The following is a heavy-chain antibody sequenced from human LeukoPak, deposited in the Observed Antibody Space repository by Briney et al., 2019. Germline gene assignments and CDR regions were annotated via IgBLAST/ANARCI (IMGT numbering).Heavy chain of an antibody. CDR2: IIPIFGTA. CDR3: ASGLLIAAAGTGSAFDI. D-gene: IGHD6-13*01. Sequence: ASVKVSCKASGYTFTGYYIYWVRQAPGQGLEWMGGIIPIFGTANYAQKFQGRVTITADESTSTAYMELSSLRSEDTAVYYCASGLLIAAAGTGSAFDIWGQGTMVTVSS. J-gene: IGHJ3*02. CDR1: GYTFTGYY. V-gene: IGHV1-69*13.